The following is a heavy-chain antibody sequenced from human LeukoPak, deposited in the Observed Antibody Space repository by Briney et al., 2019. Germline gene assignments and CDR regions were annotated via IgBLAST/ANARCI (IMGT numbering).Heavy chain of an antibody. J-gene: IGHJ4*02. Sequence: ESGPTLVNPTQTLTLTCTFSGFSLSTGGVGVGWIRQPPGKALEWLALIYWDDDKRYSPSLKSGLTITKDTSKNQVVLTLTSMDPVDTATYYCAHYYSSAWDHFDYWGQGTLVTVSS. V-gene: IGHV2-5*02. CDR2: IYWDDDK. CDR3: AHYYSSAWDHFDY. CDR1: GFSLSTGGVG. D-gene: IGHD6-19*01.